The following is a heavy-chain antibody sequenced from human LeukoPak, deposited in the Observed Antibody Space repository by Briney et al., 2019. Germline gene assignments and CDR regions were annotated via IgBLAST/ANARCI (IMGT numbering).Heavy chain of an antibody. CDR3: AAAGYSGYDYGVDWFDP. J-gene: IGHJ5*02. D-gene: IGHD5-12*01. Sequence: SVKVSCKASGFTFTNSAMQWVRQARGQRLEWIGWIVVGSGNTNYAQKFQERVTITRDMSTSTAYMELSSLRSEDTAVYYCAAAGYSGYDYGVDWFDPWGQGTLVTVSS. V-gene: IGHV1-58*02. CDR1: GFTFTNSA. CDR2: IVVGSGNT.